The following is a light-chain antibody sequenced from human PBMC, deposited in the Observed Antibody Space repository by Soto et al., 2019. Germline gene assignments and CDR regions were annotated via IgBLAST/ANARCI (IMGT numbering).Light chain of an antibody. CDR3: GTWDSSLRAGVV. V-gene: IGLV1-51*01. CDR2: DND. CDR1: SSNIGNNY. Sequence: QAVLTQPPSVSAAPGQRVTISCSGSSSNIGNNYVSWYQHLPGTAPKVLIYDNDKRSSGIPDRFSGSKSGTSATLDITGPQTGDEADYYCGTWDSSLRAGVVFGGGTKLTV. J-gene: IGLJ2*01.